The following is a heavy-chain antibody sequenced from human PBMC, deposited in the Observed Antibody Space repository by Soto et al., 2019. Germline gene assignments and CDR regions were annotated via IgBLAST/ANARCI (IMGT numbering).Heavy chain of an antibody. V-gene: IGHV3-74*01. J-gene: IGHJ4*02. D-gene: IGHD3-22*01. CDR2: IKSDGSGT. CDR1: GFTFSSYW. Sequence: EVQLVESGGGLVQPGESLTLSCAASGFTFSSYWMHWVRQAPGKGMVRVSRIKSDGSGTYYADSVKGRLTISRDNAKNTLYLEMNSLRVEDTAVYCCARGYGDRYDGNGYLGRHWGQGTLVTVSS. CDR3: ARGYGDRYDGNGYLGRH.